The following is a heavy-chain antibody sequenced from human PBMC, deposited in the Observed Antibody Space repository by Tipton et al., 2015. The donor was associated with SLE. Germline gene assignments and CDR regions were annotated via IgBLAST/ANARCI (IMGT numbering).Heavy chain of an antibody. CDR1: GGSISSSSYY. V-gene: IGHV4-39*07. CDR2: IYYSGST. J-gene: IGHJ6*03. Sequence: TLSLTCTVSGGSISSSSYYWGWIRQPPGKGLEWIGSIYYSGSTYYNPSLKSRVTISVDTSKNQFSLKLSSVTAADTAVYFCARDFVGPYYYYYYMDVWGKGTTVTVSS. CDR3: ARDFVGPYYYYYYMDV. D-gene: IGHD6-6*01.